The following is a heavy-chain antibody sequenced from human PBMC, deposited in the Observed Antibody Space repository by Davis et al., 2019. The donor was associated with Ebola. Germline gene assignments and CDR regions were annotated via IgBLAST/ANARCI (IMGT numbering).Heavy chain of an antibody. J-gene: IGHJ4*02. D-gene: IGHD3-10*01. CDR3: AKDGGNYYGSGPLAY. CDR2: IYSGGST. V-gene: IGHV3-53*01. Sequence: GESLKISCAASGFTVSSNYMSWVRQAPGKGLEWVSVIYSGGSTYYADSVKGRFTISRDNSKNTLYLQMNSLRAEDTAVYYCAKDGGNYYGSGPLAYWGQGTLVTVSS. CDR1: GFTVSSNY.